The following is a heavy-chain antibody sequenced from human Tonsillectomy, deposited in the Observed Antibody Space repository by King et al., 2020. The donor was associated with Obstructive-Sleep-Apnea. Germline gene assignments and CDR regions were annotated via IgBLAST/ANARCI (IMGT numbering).Heavy chain of an antibody. CDR2: INPYSGGT. Sequence: VQLVESGAEVKKPGASVKVSCKASGYTFTGYYMHWVRQAPGQGLEWMGWINPYSGGTNYAQNFQGRVTMTRDTSISTAYMELRRLRSDDTAVYYCATVAIATATYYFDYWGQGTLVTVSS. D-gene: IGHD4-17*01. CDR1: GYTFTGYY. CDR3: ATVAIATATYYFDY. V-gene: IGHV1-2*02. J-gene: IGHJ4*02.